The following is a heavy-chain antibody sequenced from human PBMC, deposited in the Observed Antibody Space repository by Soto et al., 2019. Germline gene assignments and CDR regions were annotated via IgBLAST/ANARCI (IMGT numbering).Heavy chain of an antibody. CDR1: GGHSSPYP. Sequence: SETLSLPCTLSGGHSSPYPWSWIRQPAGKGLEWIGYIYYSGSTNYNPSLKSRVTISVDTSKNQFSLKLNSVTAADTALFYCARARGSYYIFDYSGQGSLVTVS. D-gene: IGHD3-10*01. CDR2: IYYSGST. V-gene: IGHV4-59*01. CDR3: ARARGSYYIFDY. J-gene: IGHJ4*02.